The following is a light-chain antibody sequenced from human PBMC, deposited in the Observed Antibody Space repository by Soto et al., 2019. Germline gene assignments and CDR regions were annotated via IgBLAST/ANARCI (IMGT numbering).Light chain of an antibody. Sequence: QAVVTQEPSLTVSPGGTVTLTCGSSTGSVTSGHFPYWFQQKPGQAPRTLIYDTSNKHSWTPARFSGSLLGGKAALTLSGEQAEDEAEYYCLLSYSGGAVFGGGTQLTVL. CDR1: TGSVTSGHF. V-gene: IGLV7-46*01. CDR3: LLSYSGGAV. CDR2: DTS. J-gene: IGLJ7*01.